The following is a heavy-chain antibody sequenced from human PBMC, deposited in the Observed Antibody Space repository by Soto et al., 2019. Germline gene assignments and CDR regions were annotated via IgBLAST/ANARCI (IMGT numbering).Heavy chain of an antibody. CDR1: GGSISSGGYY. D-gene: IGHD6-19*01. V-gene: IGHV4-31*03. CDR3: ARAVAGKVGYYYYGMDV. CDR2: IYYSGST. J-gene: IGHJ6*02. Sequence: QVQLQESGPGLVKPSQTLSLTCTVSGGSISSGGYYWSWIRQHPGKGLEWIGYIYYSGSTYYNPSLKSRVTISVDTSKNQFSLKLSSVTAADTAVYYCARAVAGKVGYYYYGMDVWGQGTKVTVSS.